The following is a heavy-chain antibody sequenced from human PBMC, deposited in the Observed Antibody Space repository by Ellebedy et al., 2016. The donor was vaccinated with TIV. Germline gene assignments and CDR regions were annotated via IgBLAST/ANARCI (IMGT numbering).Heavy chain of an antibody. Sequence: ASVKVSXXASGYTFTNYGISWVRQAPGQGLEWMAWISAYNGNTNYAQKLQGRVTMTRDTSTSTAYMELRSLRSDDTAVFYCARFFLRQPSSFDYWGQGTLVTVSS. V-gene: IGHV1-18*01. CDR1: GYTFTNYG. J-gene: IGHJ4*02. CDR2: ISAYNGNT. CDR3: ARFFLRQPSSFDY. D-gene: IGHD3-3*01.